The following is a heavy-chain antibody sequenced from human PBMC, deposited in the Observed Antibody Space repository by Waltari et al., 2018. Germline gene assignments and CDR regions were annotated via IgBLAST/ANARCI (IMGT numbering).Heavy chain of an antibody. Sequence: QMPGKGLEWMGIIYPGDSDPRCSPSFQGQVTISADQSIGTAYLQWSSLKASDTAMYYCARRVDSSSQFDYWGQGTLVTVSS. CDR2: IYPGDSDP. D-gene: IGHD6-13*01. CDR3: ARRVDSSSQFDY. J-gene: IGHJ4*02. V-gene: IGHV5-51*01.